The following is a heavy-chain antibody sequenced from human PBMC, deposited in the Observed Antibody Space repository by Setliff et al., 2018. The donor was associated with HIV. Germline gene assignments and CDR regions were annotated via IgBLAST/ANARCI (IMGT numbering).Heavy chain of an antibody. V-gene: IGHV4-34*01. CDR1: GGSFSGYY. CDR3: ARGSLYSSSSCFDY. J-gene: IGHJ4*02. CDR2: INHRGDT. Sequence: SETLSLTCAVYGGSFSGYYWTWIRQPPGKGLEWIGDINHRGDTKYNPSLRSRVIISVDKSKNQFSLKLSSVTAADTAVYYCARGSLYSSSSCFDYWGQGTLVTVSS. D-gene: IGHD6-13*01.